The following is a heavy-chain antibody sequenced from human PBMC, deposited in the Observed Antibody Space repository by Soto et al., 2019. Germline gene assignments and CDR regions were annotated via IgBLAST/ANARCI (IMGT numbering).Heavy chain of an antibody. V-gene: IGHV4-4*02. CDR1: GGSISSSNW. J-gene: IGHJ6*02. Sequence: QVQLQESGPGLVKPSGTLSLTCAVSGGSISSSNWWSWVRQPPGKGLEWIGEIYHSGSTNYNPSLKGRVTISVDKSKNQFSLKLSSVTAADTAVYYCASRTPYCSGGSCYGYYYYGMDVWGQGTTVTVSS. CDR3: ASRTPYCSGGSCYGYYYYGMDV. D-gene: IGHD2-15*01. CDR2: IYHSGST.